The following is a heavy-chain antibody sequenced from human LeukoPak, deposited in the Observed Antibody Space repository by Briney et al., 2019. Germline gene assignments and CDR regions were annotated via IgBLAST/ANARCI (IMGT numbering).Heavy chain of an antibody. CDR2: ISGSGNGT. D-gene: IGHD5-24*01. Sequence: GGSLRLSCTASGFTFRTYAMNWFRRAPGKGLEWLSGISGSGNGTYYADSVKGRFTISRDNSNNMVYLQMNSLTVEDAATYYCAKRTMAAFDSWGQGTLLIVSS. J-gene: IGHJ4*02. CDR3: AKRTMAAFDS. CDR1: GFTFRTYA. V-gene: IGHV3-23*01.